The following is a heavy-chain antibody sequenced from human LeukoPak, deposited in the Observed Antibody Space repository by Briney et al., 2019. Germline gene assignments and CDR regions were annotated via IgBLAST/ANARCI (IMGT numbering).Heavy chain of an antibody. Sequence: PGGSLRLSCTASGFTFGDYAMSWFRQAPGKGLGWVGFIRSKAYGGTTEYAASVKGRFTISRDDSKSIAYLQMNSLKTEDTAVYYCTRRERGYSYGYVDYWGQGTLVTVSS. J-gene: IGHJ4*02. CDR2: IRSKAYGGTT. CDR3: TRRERGYSYGYVDY. D-gene: IGHD5-18*01. CDR1: GFTFGDYA. V-gene: IGHV3-49*03.